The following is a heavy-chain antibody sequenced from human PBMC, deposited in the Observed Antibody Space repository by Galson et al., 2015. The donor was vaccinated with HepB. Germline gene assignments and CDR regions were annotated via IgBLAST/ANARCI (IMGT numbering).Heavy chain of an antibody. V-gene: IGHV1-18*01. J-gene: IGHJ5*02. CDR3: ARGALVGVVGGSQNNWFAP. Sequence: QSGAEVKKPGASVKVSCKASGSTFSTYSVTWVRQAPGQGLEWMGWISPYNRDTTYARKFQGRVTMTTDTLTTTAYMELRSLRSDDTAFYYCARGALVGVVGGSQNNWFAPWGQGTLVTVSS. CDR2: ISPYNRDT. D-gene: IGHD2-15*01. CDR1: GSTFSTYS.